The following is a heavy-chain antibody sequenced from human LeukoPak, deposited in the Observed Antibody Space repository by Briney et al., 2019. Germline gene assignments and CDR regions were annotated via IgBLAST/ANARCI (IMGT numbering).Heavy chain of an antibody. CDR3: ARSRSGYSYDHAAFEI. D-gene: IGHD5-18*01. CDR1: GGSLSGYY. V-gene: IGHV4-59*01. CDR2: IDYRGST. J-gene: IGHJ3*02. Sequence: SETLSLTCTVSGGSLSGYYWSWIRQPPGKGLEWIAYIDYRGSTTYNPSLRSRVTISVDTSRNQFSLKLSSVTAADTAVYYCARSRSGYSYDHAAFEIWGQGTMVTVSS.